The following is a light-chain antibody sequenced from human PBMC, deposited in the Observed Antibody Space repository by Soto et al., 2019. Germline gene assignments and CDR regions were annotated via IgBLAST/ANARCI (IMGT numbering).Light chain of an antibody. J-gene: IGKJ3*01. Sequence: ALRMTQSPSSLSASTGDRVTITCRASQGISSYLAWYQQKPGKAPKLLIYAASTLQSGVPSRFSGSGSGTDFTLTISCLQSEDFATYYCQQYYSYPLLTFGPGTKVDIK. CDR1: QGISSY. CDR2: AAS. V-gene: IGKV1-8*01. CDR3: QQYYSYPLLT.